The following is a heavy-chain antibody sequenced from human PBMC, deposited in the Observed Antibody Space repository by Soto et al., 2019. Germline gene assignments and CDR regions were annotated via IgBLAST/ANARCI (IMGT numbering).Heavy chain of an antibody. D-gene: IGHD6-13*01. CDR3: ARRITAAGAYDY. J-gene: IGHJ4*02. CDR2: IKQDGSEK. Sequence: PVRPLRHSCAASGFNFSNLWMRRVIQAAGKGLEWVANIKQDGSEKYYVDSVKGRFTISRDNAKNSLYLQMNSLRAEDTAVYYCARRITAAGAYDYWGQGTLVSVSS. CDR1: GFNFSNLW. V-gene: IGHV3-7*01.